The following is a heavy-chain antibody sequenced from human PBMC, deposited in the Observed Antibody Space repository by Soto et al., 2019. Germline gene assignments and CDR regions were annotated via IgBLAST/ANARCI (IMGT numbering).Heavy chain of an antibody. CDR1: GYTFTSYD. V-gene: IGHV1-8*01. D-gene: IGHD1-7*01. Sequence: QVQLVQSGAEVKKPGASVKVSCKASGYTFTSYDIKWVRQATGQGLEWMGWMNPSTGSTGFAQKCQGRVTMISNTSISTAYLELSSLTSEDTAVYYCARGRLVAGTVDYWGQGTLVTGSS. CDR2: MNPSTGST. J-gene: IGHJ4*02. CDR3: ARGRLVAGTVDY.